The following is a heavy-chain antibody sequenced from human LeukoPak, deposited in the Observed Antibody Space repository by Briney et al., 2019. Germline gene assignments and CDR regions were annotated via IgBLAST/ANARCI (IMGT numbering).Heavy chain of an antibody. D-gene: IGHD6-25*01. J-gene: IGHJ5*02. CDR2: INNSGTS. CDR1: GGSISSYY. CDR3: AREGGGPRRLDP. Sequence: PSETLSLTCNVSGGSISSYYWSWIRQPAGKGLEWIERINNSGTSNYNPSLRSRVTMSVDTSKNQFSLNLTSVTAADTAVYDCAREGGGPRRLDPWVQGTLVTVSS. V-gene: IGHV4-4*07.